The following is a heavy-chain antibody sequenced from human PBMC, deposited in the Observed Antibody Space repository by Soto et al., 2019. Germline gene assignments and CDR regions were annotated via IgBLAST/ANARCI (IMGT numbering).Heavy chain of an antibody. CDR2: IIPIFGTA. D-gene: IGHD6-13*01. Sequence: GASVKVSCKASGGTFSSYAISWVRQAPGQGLEWMGGIIPIFGTANYAQKFQGRVTITADKSTSTAYMELSSLRSEDTAVYYCARDGLAAAGMDWFDPWGQGTLVTVS. J-gene: IGHJ5*02. CDR1: GGTFSSYA. CDR3: ARDGLAAAGMDWFDP. V-gene: IGHV1-69*06.